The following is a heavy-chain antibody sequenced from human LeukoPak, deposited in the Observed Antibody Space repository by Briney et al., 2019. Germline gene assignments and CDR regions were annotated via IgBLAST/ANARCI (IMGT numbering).Heavy chain of an antibody. CDR1: GFSFSNYP. J-gene: IGHJ4*02. V-gene: IGHV3-23*01. Sequence: PGGSLRLSCAASGFSFSNYPMSWVRLAPGKGLEWVSGISSGGSSTYYADSVKGRFTISRDNSKNPLYLQMNSLRAEDTAVYYCAKGFGTGKEYYFDYWGQGTLVTVSS. CDR3: AKGFGTGKEYYFDY. D-gene: IGHD1-1*01. CDR2: ISSGGSST.